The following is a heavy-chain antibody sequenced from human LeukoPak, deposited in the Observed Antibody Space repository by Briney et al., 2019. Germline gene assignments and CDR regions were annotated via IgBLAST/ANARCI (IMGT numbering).Heavy chain of an antibody. D-gene: IGHD3-16*01. V-gene: IGHV1-8*01. J-gene: IGHJ4*02. CDR1: GYTFTSYD. CDR2: MNPSRGNT. CDR3: ARGWGALYYFDY. Sequence: ASVKVSCKASGYTFTSYDIKWVRQAAGQGVEWMGWMNPSRGNTVYAQKFQGRVTMTRNSSISTAYMELSSLRSEDTAVYYCARGWGALYYFDYWGQGTLVTVSS.